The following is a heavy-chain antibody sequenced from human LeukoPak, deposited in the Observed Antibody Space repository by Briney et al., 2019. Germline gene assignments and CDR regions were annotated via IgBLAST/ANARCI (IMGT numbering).Heavy chain of an antibody. V-gene: IGHV4-59*08. J-gene: IGHJ4*02. CDR2: IYDGGST. D-gene: IGHD2-8*01. Sequence: SETLSLTCTVSGGSISNYYWNGIRQPPGKGLEWIGYIYDGGSTNYNPSLKSRVTISVDTSKNQFSLKVSSVTAADTGVYYCASATEMAKVFSFDYWGQGTLVTVSS. CDR3: ASATEMAKVFSFDY. CDR1: GGSISNYY.